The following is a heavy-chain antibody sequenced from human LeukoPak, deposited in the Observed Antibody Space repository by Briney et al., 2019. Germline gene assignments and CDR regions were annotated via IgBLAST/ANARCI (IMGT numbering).Heavy chain of an antibody. V-gene: IGHV4-59*01. J-gene: IGHJ3*02. D-gene: IGHD3-9*01. Sequence: SETLSLTCTVSGGSISSYYWSWIRQPPGKGLEWIGYIYYSGSTNYNPSLKSRVTISVDTSKNQFSLKLSSVTAADTAVYYCARDLGLNYDILTGYGNDAFDIWGQGTMVTVSS. CDR2: IYYSGST. CDR1: GGSISSYY. CDR3: ARDLGLNYDILTGYGNDAFDI.